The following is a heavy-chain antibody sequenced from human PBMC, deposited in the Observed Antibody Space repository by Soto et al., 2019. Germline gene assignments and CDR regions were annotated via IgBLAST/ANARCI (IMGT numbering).Heavy chain of an antibody. CDR1: GFTFSSYG. D-gene: IGHD5-12*01. J-gene: IGHJ4*02. Sequence: PGGSLRLSCVGSGFTFSSYGMHWVRQAPGKGLECVAVISDTGSSHYYAASVEGRFTISRENSKNTLSLHMDRLRVEDTAIYYCAKDVSENSGTGIADYWGQGTLVTVS. CDR2: ISDTGSSH. CDR3: AKDVSENSGTGIADY. V-gene: IGHV3-30*18.